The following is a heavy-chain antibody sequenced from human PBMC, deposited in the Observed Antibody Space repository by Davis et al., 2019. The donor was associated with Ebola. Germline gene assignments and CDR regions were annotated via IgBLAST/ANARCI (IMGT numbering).Heavy chain of an antibody. V-gene: IGHV1-2*02. CDR2: INPNSGGT. Sequence: ASVKVSCKASGYTFTGYYMHWVRQAPGQGLEWMGWINPNSGGTNYAQKFRGRVTMTRDTSISTAYMELSRLRSDDTAVYYCARSRTDYGGTYYYYGMDVWGQGTTVTVSS. CDR1: GYTFTGYY. J-gene: IGHJ6*02. D-gene: IGHD4-23*01. CDR3: ARSRTDYGGTYYYYGMDV.